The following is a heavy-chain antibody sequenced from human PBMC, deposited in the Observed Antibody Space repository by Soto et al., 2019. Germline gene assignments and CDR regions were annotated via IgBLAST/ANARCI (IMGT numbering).Heavy chain of an antibody. V-gene: IGHV3-66*01. Sequence: LRLSCAASGFTVSSNYMSWVRRAPGKGLEWVSVIYAGGNTHYADSVEGRFTISRDNSNNMLYLQMNSLRAEDTAVYYCVREKVTMIVGFYYFDYWGQGTRVTVSS. CDR3: VREKVTMIVGFYYFDY. D-gene: IGHD3-22*01. CDR1: GFTVSSNY. CDR2: IYAGGNT. J-gene: IGHJ4*02.